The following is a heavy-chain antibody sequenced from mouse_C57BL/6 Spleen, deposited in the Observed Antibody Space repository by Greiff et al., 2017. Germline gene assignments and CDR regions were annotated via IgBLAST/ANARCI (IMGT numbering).Heavy chain of an antibody. CDR2: ISDGGSYT. V-gene: IGHV5-4*01. CDR3: ARERGAPWSYFVY. Sequence: DVMLVESGGGLVKPGGSLKLSCAASGFTFSSYAMSWVRQTPEKRLEWVATISDGGSYTYYPDNVKGRFTISRDNAKNNLYLQMSHLKSEDTAMYYCARERGAPWSYFVYWGQGTTLTVSS. J-gene: IGHJ2*01. CDR1: GFTFSSYA.